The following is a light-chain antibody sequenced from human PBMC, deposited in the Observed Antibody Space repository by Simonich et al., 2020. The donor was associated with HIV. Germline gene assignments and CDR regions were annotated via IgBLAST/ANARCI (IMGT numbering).Light chain of an antibody. CDR1: QSISSF. Sequence: DIQMTQSPSSLSASVGDRVTITCRASQSISSFLNWYLQKPGKAPKLLIYAASSLQSGVPSRFSGSGSGTDFTLTVSSLQPEDFATYYCQQLNGYPYTFGQGTKLEIK. J-gene: IGKJ2*01. CDR2: AAS. V-gene: IGKV1-39*01. CDR3: QQLNGYPYT.